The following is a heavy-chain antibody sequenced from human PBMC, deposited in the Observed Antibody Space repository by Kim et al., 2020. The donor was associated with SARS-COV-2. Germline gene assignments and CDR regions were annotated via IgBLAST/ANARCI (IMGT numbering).Heavy chain of an antibody. Sequence: SETLSLTCTVSGGSISSSSYYWGWIRQPPGKGLEWIGNIYNSGSTNSNPSLKSRVTISVDTSKNQFSLKLSSVTAADTAVYYCARQYSSLGKWFDPWGQGTLVTASS. CDR3: ARQYSSLGKWFDP. J-gene: IGHJ5*02. CDR1: GGSISSSSYY. D-gene: IGHD6-19*01. V-gene: IGHV4-39*01. CDR2: IYNSGST.